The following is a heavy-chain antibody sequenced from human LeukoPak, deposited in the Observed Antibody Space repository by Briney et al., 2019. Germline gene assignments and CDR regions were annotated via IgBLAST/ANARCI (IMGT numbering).Heavy chain of an antibody. CDR1: GGSFSGYY. Sequence: SETLSLTCAVYGGSFSGYYWSWIRQPPGKGLEWIGEINHSGSTNYNPSLKSRVTISVDASKNQFSLKLSSVTAADTAVYYCARGVVVSDYWGQGTLVTVSS. D-gene: IGHD3-22*01. CDR3: ARGVVVSDY. J-gene: IGHJ4*02. V-gene: IGHV4-34*01. CDR2: INHSGST.